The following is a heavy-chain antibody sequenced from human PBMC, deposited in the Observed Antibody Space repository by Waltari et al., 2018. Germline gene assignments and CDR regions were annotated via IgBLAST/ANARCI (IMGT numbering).Heavy chain of an antibody. CDR3: ATPPMLGYCSGGSCPRDY. J-gene: IGHJ4*02. Sequence: EVQLVQSGAEVKKPGATVKISCKVSGYTFTDYYMHWVQQAPGKGLEWMGLVDPEDGETIYARKFQGRVSITADTSTDTAYMELSSLRSEDTAVYYCATPPMLGYCSGGSCPRDYWGQGTLVTVSS. D-gene: IGHD2-15*01. CDR2: VDPEDGET. CDR1: GYTFTDYY. V-gene: IGHV1-69-2*01.